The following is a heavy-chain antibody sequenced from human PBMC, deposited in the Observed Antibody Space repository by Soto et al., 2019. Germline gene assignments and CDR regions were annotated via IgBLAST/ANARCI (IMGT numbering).Heavy chain of an antibody. V-gene: IGHV3-23*01. CDR1: GFTFSNYA. Sequence: PGGSLRLSCAASGFTFSNYAMSWVSRARGHELAWDSGIGGRGTRSYYANSEKGRFAISRDNSYNTLFLQLHSLRGVGATVYYYAKSRYADISGDYYD. CDR2: IGGRGTRS. J-gene: IGHJ6*01. CDR3: AKSRYADISGDYYD. D-gene: IGHD3-22*01.